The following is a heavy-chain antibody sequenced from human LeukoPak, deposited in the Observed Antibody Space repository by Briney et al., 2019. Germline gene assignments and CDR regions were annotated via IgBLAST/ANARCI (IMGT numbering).Heavy chain of an antibody. V-gene: IGHV4-59*08. J-gene: IGHJ4*02. D-gene: IGHD1-26*01. CDR1: GGSIRSYY. CDR2: IYHSGST. Sequence: SETLSLTCTVSGGSIRSYYWSWIRQPPGKGLEWIGYIYHSGSTNYNPSLESRVTISVDASKNQFSLKVSSVTAADTAVYYCARHRASGSYFFDYWGQGTLVTVSS. CDR3: ARHRASGSYFFDY.